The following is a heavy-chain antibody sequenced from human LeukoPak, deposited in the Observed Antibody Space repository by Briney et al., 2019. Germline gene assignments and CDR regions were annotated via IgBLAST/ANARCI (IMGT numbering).Heavy chain of an antibody. J-gene: IGHJ5*02. CDR2: IYPGDSDT. Sequence: GESLRISCKGSGYSFTSYWIGWVRQMPGKGLEWMGIIYPGDSDTRYSPSFQGQVTISAVKSISTAYLQWSSLKASDTAMYYCARLRYYGSGSYYNWFDPWGQGTLVTVSS. CDR1: GYSFTSYW. CDR3: ARLRYYGSGSYYNWFDP. D-gene: IGHD3-10*01. V-gene: IGHV5-51*01.